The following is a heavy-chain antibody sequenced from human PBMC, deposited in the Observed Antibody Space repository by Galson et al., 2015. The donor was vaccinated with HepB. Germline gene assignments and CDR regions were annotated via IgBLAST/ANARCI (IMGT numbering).Heavy chain of an antibody. Sequence: SVKVSCKASGYTFTSYYMHWVRQAPGQGLEWMGIINPSGGSTSYAQKFQGRVTMTRDTSTSTVYMELSSLRSEDTAVYYCARPRNTPDDYGDYGAAFDIWGQGTMVTVSS. D-gene: IGHD4-17*01. CDR3: ARPRNTPDDYGDYGAAFDI. CDR1: GYTFTSYY. V-gene: IGHV1-46*01. CDR2: INPSGGST. J-gene: IGHJ3*02.